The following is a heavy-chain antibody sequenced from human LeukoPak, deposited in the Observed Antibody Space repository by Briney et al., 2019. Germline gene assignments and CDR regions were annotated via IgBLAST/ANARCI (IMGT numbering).Heavy chain of an antibody. D-gene: IGHD1-1*01. CDR1: GFTFSGSA. J-gene: IGHJ2*01. CDR3: TRHDNLNWYFDL. Sequence: PGGSLSLSCAPSGFTFSGSAMHWVRQASGKGLEWVGRIRSKANSYATAYAASVKGSLTISRDDSKNTAYLQMNSLKTENTAVYYCTRHDNLNWYFDLWGRGTLVTVSS. V-gene: IGHV3-73*01. CDR2: IRSKANSYAT.